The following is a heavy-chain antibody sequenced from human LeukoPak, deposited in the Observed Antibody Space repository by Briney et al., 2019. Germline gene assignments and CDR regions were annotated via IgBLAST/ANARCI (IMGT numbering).Heavy chain of an antibody. CDR1: GFTFSSYS. CDR2: ISSSSSTI. CDR3: ARDQLQLWLPAYYYYYYMDV. J-gene: IGHJ6*03. D-gene: IGHD5-18*01. V-gene: IGHV3-48*04. Sequence: SGGSLRLSCAASGFTFSSYSMNWVRQAPGKGLEWVSYISSSSSTIYYADSVKGRFTISRDNAKNSLYLQMNSLRAEDTAVYYCARDQLQLWLPAYYYYYYMDVWGKGATVTVSS.